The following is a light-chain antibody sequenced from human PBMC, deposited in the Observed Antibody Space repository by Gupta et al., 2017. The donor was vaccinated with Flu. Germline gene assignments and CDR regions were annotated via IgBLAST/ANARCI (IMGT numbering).Light chain of an antibody. CDR3: CSDAGSNSLI. CDR1: SSDVGAYNY. CDR2: DVI. Sequence: QSALTQPRSVSGSPGQSVTISCTGTSSDVGAYNYVFWYQQHPGKAPKLIIYDVIKRPSGVPYRFAASKSDNTASLTISGLQADDEADYYCCSDAGSNSLIFGGGT. V-gene: IGLV2-11*01. J-gene: IGLJ2*01.